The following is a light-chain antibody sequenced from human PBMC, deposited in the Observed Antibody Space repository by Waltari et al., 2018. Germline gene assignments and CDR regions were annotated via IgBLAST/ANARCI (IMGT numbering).Light chain of an antibody. CDR3: QQSYNTPLT. V-gene: IGKV1-39*01. J-gene: IGKJ4*01. CDR2: AAS. CDR1: QRISNF. Sequence: DIQMTQSPSSLSASVGDRVTITCRASQRISNFLNWYQQKPGKAPKLLIYAASSLQSGVPSRFSASGSGTDFTLTISSLQPEDFATYFCQQSYNTPLTFGGGTRVYIK.